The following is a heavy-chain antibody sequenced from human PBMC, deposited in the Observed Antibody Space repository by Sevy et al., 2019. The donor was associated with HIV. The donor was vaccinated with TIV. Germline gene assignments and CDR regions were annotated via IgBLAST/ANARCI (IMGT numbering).Heavy chain of an antibody. V-gene: IGHV3-30-3*01. CDR1: GFTFSSYA. J-gene: IGHJ6*03. D-gene: IGHD2-15*01. Sequence: GGSLRLSCAASGFTFSSYAMHWVRQAPGKGLEWVAVISYDGSNKYYADSVKGRFTISRDNSKNTLNLQMNSLRAEDTAVYYCAREYCSGGSCYFKGYYYYYMDVWGKGTTVTVSS. CDR3: AREYCSGGSCYFKGYYYYYMDV. CDR2: ISYDGSNK.